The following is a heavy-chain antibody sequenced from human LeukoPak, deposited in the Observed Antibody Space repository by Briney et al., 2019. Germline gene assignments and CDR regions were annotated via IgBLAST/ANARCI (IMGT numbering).Heavy chain of an antibody. J-gene: IGHJ4*02. D-gene: IGHD6-19*01. CDR2: IYDGGNT. CDR1: GFTVSSY. CDR3: VGATRWLAYDY. V-gene: IGHV3-53*01. Sequence: PGGSLRLSCAASGFTVSSYMSWVRQVPGKGLEWVSVIYDGGNTNYADSVKGRFTISRDTSKNTLFLQMNSLRAEDTGVYYCVGATRWLAYDYWGQGTLVTVSS.